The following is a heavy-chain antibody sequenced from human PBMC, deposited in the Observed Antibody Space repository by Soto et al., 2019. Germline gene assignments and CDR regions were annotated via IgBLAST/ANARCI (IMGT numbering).Heavy chain of an antibody. CDR2: ISVYNGAT. J-gene: IGHJ4*01. CDR1: GYTFISHG. V-gene: IGHV1-18*01. CDR3: TRDPDGARDFDY. Sequence: GASVKVSYKASGYTFISHGISWVRQAPGQGLEWVGWISVYNGATNYAQKFQGRVTMTTETSTSTAYMELRGLRSDDTAVYYCTRDPDGARDFDYWG. D-gene: IGHD3-10*01.